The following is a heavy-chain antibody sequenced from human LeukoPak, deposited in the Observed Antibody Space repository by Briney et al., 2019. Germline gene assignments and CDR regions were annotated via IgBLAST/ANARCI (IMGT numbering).Heavy chain of an antibody. Sequence: GASVKVSCKASGYTFTSYDINWVRQATGQGLEWMGWINPNSGGTNYAQKFQGRVTMTRDTSISTAYMELSRLRSDDTAVYYCARGNLRFLEWLFFDYWGQGTLVTVSS. CDR1: GYTFTSYD. D-gene: IGHD3-3*01. CDR2: INPNSGGT. CDR3: ARGNLRFLEWLFFDY. J-gene: IGHJ4*02. V-gene: IGHV1-2*02.